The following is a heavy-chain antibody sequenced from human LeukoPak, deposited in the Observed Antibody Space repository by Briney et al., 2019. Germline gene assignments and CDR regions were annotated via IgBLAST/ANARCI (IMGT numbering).Heavy chain of an antibody. CDR1: GYTFTSYA. J-gene: IGHJ5*02. D-gene: IGHD6-13*01. Sequence: ASVKVSCKASGYTFTSYAMHWVRQAPGQRLKWMGWINAGNGNTKYSQKFQGRVTITRDTSASTAYMELSSLRSEDTAVYYCARNRIAAGGFDPWGQGTLVTVSS. CDR3: ARNRIAAGGFDP. CDR2: INAGNGNT. V-gene: IGHV1-3*01.